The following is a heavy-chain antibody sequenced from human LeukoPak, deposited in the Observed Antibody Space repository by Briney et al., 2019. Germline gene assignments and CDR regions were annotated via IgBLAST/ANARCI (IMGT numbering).Heavy chain of an antibody. V-gene: IGHV4-59*02. D-gene: IGHD3-9*01. CDR2: IYDSGS. CDR3: ARTNFDWDDYYYYYMDV. J-gene: IGHJ6*03. CDR1: GGSVSTYY. Sequence: SETLSLTCTVSGGSVSTYYWTWIRQPPGKGLEWIGYIYDSGSNYNPSLKSRVAISVDTSKNQFSLKLTSVTAADTAVYYCARTNFDWDDYYYYYMDVWGKGTTVTISS.